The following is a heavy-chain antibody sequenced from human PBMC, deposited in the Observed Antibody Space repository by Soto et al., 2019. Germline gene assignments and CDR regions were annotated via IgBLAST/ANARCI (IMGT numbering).Heavy chain of an antibody. CDR3: ATRHTSGRDAFHL. CDR1: GYIFTGYY. D-gene: IGHD6-25*01. J-gene: IGHJ3*01. CDR2: INPNSGT. Sequence: QVQLVQSGAEVKKPGASVKVSCKASGYIFTGYYIHWVRQAPVQGLEWMGWINPNSGTNYAQNFKGRVIMTRDTTISSDYMELSGLRFADTAVYYCATRHTSGRDAFHLWGQGTMVTVSS. V-gene: IGHV1-2*02.